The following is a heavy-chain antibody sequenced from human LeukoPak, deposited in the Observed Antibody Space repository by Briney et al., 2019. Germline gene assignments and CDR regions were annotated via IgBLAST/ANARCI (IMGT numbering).Heavy chain of an antibody. CDR2: IYYSGST. CDR3: AAKQWLVLGGNDAFDI. Sequence: SETLSLTCTVSGGSISNYYWSWIRQPPGKGLEWIGYIYYSGSTNYNPSLKSRVTISVDTSKNQFSLKLSSVTAADTAVYYCAAKQWLVLGGNDAFDIWGQGTMVTVSS. J-gene: IGHJ3*02. V-gene: IGHV4-59*08. D-gene: IGHD6-19*01. CDR1: GGSISNYY.